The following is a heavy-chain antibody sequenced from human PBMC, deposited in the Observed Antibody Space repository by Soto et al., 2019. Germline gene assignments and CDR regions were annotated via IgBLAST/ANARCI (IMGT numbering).Heavy chain of an antibody. V-gene: IGHV4-39*01. CDR1: GGPLSGGTNY. Sequence: LSLTCTVSGGPLSGGTNYWSWVRQSPGKGLEWIGDMYYSGSSYSSPSLKSRVTLSVDTSKNQLSLKLNSVTAADTAVYYCARHPRDDYNYGGSGIFDYWGQGTLVTVSS. CDR3: ARHPRDDYNYGGSGIFDY. CDR2: MYYSGSS. D-gene: IGHD4-4*01. J-gene: IGHJ4*02.